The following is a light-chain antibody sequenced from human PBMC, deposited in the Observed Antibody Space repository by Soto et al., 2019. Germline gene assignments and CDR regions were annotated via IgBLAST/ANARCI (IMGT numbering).Light chain of an antibody. J-gene: IGKJ1*01. CDR2: GAS. CDR3: QQYNDWPRT. CDR1: QSVGIN. Sequence: EVVMTQSPAILSVSPGERATLSCRASQSVGINVARYQQKPGQAPRLLIYGASTRATGSPDRFSASGSATEFTLTISSLLSEDFAVYYCQQYNDWPRTFGQGTKVDIK. V-gene: IGKV3-15*01.